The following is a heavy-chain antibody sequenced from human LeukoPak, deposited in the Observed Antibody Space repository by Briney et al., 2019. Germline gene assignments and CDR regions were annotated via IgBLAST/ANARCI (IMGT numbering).Heavy chain of an antibody. Sequence: GDSLRLSCVASGFTFNIYPMTWVRQSPEKGLEWVSTIGTGGDTYYTDSVKGRFTISRDDSKNTLYLQMHSLGAEDTAVYYCAKSIVVERRGYFDYWGQGTLVTVSS. J-gene: IGHJ4*02. CDR1: GFTFNIYP. CDR2: IGTGGDT. D-gene: IGHD3-22*01. V-gene: IGHV3-23*01. CDR3: AKSIVVERRGYFDY.